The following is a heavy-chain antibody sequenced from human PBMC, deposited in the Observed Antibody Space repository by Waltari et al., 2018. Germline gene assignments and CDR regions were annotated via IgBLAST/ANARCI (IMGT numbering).Heavy chain of an antibody. J-gene: IGHJ4*02. V-gene: IGHV3-30*18. CDR2: ISYDGSNK. D-gene: IGHD1-7*01. Sequence: QVQLVESGGGVVQPGRSLRLSCAASGFTFSSYGLHWVRQAPGKGLEWVAVISYDGSNKYYADSGKGRFTISRDNSKNTLYLQMNSLRAEDTAVYYCAKDWEGNYSGVWGQGTLVTVSS. CDR1: GFTFSSYG. CDR3: AKDWEGNYSGV.